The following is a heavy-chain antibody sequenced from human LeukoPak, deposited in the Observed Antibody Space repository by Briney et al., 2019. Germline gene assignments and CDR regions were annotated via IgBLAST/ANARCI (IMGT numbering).Heavy chain of an antibody. Sequence: GGSLRLSCAASGFTFSSYWMHWVRQAPGKGLVWVSRINSDGSSTSYADSVEGRFTISRDNAKNTLYLQMNSLRAEDTAVYFCAKDEISYCGGDCFFVYWGQGTLVTVSS. J-gene: IGHJ4*02. CDR3: AKDEISYCGGDCFFVY. CDR2: INSDGSST. D-gene: IGHD2-21*02. CDR1: GFTFSSYW. V-gene: IGHV3-74*01.